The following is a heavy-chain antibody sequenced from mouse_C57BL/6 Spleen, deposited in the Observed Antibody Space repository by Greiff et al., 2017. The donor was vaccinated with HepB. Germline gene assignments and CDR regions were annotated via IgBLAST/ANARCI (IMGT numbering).Heavy chain of an antibody. V-gene: IGHV14-4*01. J-gene: IGHJ3*01. CDR2: IDPENGDT. D-gene: IGHD2-4*01. Sequence: PLQQSGAELVRPGASVKLSCTASGFNIKDDYMHWVKQRPEQGLEWIGWIDPENGDTEYASKFQGKATITADTSSNTAYLQLSSLTSEDTAVYYCTRGDYAFAYWGQGTLVTVSA. CDR3: TRGDYAFAY. CDR1: GFNIKDDY.